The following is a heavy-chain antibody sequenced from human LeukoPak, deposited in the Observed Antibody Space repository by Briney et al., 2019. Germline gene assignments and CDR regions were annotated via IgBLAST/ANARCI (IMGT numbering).Heavy chain of an antibody. D-gene: IGHD4-11*01. CDR1: GFSVSSIY. V-gene: IGHV3-7*01. Sequence: PGGSLRLSCAASGFSVSSIYMSWVRQAPGKGREWVANIKQDGSEKYYVDSVKGRFTISRDNAKNSLYLQMNSLRAEDTAVYYCARSGLQFFDYWGQGTLVTVSS. CDR2: IKQDGSEK. J-gene: IGHJ4*02. CDR3: ARSGLQFFDY.